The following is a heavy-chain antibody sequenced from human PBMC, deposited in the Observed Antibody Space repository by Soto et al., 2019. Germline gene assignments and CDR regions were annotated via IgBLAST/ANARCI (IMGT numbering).Heavy chain of an antibody. CDR2: IKQDGSEK. Sequence: GGSLRLSCEGSGFSFSDYWMSWVRQAPGKGLEWVANIKQDGSEKFYVDSVEGRFTISRDNSRNSLYLQMNSLRAEDSAVYHCASERRGYAYRGFDSWGQGTPVTVSS. J-gene: IGHJ4*02. CDR1: GFSFSDYW. V-gene: IGHV3-7*01. CDR3: ASERRGYAYRGFDS. D-gene: IGHD5-18*01.